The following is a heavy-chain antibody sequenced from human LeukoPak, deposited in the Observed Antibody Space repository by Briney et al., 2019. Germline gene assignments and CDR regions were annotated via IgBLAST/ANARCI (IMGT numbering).Heavy chain of an antibody. J-gene: IGHJ4*02. V-gene: IGHV4-28*05. CDR3: ARVKGGGDSNYFDY. D-gene: IGHD3-10*01. Sequence: PSETLSLTCAVSGYSLSSSNWWGWIRQPPGKGLEWIGYIYYSGGIYYNPSLKSRVTMSVDTSKNQFSLNLSSVTAVDTAVYYCARVKGGGDSNYFDYWGQGTLVTVSS. CDR1: GYSLSSSNW. CDR2: IYYSGGI.